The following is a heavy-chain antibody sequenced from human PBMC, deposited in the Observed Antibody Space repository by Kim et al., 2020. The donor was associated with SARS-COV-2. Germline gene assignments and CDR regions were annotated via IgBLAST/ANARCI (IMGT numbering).Heavy chain of an antibody. J-gene: IGHJ2*01. Sequence: SETLSLTCTVSGGSISSGGYYWSWIRQHPGKGLEWIGYIYYSGSTYYNPSLKSRVTISVDTSKNQFSLKLSSVTAADTAVYYCARDRSRSNPPLDWYFDLWGRGTLVTVSS. D-gene: IGHD4-4*01. CDR3: ARDRSRSNPPLDWYFDL. V-gene: IGHV4-31*03. CDR1: GGSISSGGYY. CDR2: IYYSGST.